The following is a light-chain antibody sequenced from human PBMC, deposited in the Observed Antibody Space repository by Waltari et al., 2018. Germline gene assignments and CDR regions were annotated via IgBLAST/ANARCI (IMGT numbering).Light chain of an antibody. J-gene: IGLJ2*01. CDR2: QDS. Sequence: SYELTQPPSVSVSPGQTVSITCSGDKLGDKYACWYQQKPGQSPVLVIYQDSKRPSGIPGRFAGSNSGNTATLTISGTQAMDEADYYCQAWDSSTGVFGGGTKLTVL. CDR1: KLGDKY. V-gene: IGLV3-1*01. CDR3: QAWDSSTGV.